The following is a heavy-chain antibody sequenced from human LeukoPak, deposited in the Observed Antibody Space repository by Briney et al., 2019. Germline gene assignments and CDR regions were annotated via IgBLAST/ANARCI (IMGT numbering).Heavy chain of an antibody. V-gene: IGHV3-43*01. CDR3: AKELDTMFFDY. Sequence: GGSLRLSCATSGFNFDRYTIHWVRQAPGKGLEWVSLAGWAGGTTFYSDSVRGRFTISRDSGGKSVYLQMNSLTTDDTAFYFCAKELDTMFFDYWGQGALVTVSS. D-gene: IGHD3-10*02. J-gene: IGHJ4*02. CDR2: AGWAGGTT. CDR1: GFNFDRYT.